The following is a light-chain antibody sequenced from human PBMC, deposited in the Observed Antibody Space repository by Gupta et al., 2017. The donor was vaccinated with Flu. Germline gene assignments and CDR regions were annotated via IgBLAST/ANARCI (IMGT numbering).Light chain of an antibody. CDR3: GTEDSSLFGV. J-gene: IGLJ3*02. V-gene: IGLV1-51*02. CDR2: ENN. CDR1: SSNIGNNY. Sequence: KVTSSCAGSSSNIGNNYVSWYQQHPGTAPKLLIYENNKRPSGIPDRFSGSKSGTSATLGITGRQTGDEADYYCGTEDSSLFGVFGGGTKLTVL.